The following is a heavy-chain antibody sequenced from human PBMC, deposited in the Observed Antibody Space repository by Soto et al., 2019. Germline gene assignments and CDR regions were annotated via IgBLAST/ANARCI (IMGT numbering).Heavy chain of an antibody. Sequence: SETLCLTCTFSGGSISSSSYYWGWIRQPPGKGLEWIGSIYYSGSTYYNPSLKSRVTISVDTSKNQFSLKLSSVTAADTAVYYCARHTPAISISDHWGQGTLVTVSS. CDR2: IYYSGST. D-gene: IGHD2-15*01. CDR1: GGSISSSSYY. V-gene: IGHV4-39*01. J-gene: IGHJ4*02. CDR3: ARHTPAISISDH.